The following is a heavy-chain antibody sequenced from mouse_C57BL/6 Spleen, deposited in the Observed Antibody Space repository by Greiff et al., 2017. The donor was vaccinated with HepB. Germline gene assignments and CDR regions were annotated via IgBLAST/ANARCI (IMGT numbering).Heavy chain of an antibody. CDR1: GFSLTSYG. Sequence: IQLQQSGPGLVQPSQSLSITCTVSGFSLTSYGVHWVRQSPGKGLEWLGVIWRGGSTDYNAAFMSRLSITKDNSKSQVFFKMNSLQADDTAIYYCAKEGDIYYAMDYWGQGTSVTVSS. V-gene: IGHV2-5*01. D-gene: IGHD3-3*01. J-gene: IGHJ4*01. CDR3: AKEGDIYYAMDY. CDR2: IWRGGST.